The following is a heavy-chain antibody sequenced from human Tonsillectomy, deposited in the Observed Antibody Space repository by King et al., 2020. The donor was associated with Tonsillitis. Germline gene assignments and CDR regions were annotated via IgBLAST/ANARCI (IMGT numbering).Heavy chain of an antibody. CDR1: GFNFNTHS. Sequence: VQLVESGGGLVQPGESLRLSCAASGFNFNTHSMNWVRQAPGKGLEWGSYISGSGSTISYAATVKGRFSISRDNATNSLYLQMNSLRAEDTAVYYCARDRRQWLAIDYWGQGILVTVSS. CDR3: ARDRRQWLAIDY. D-gene: IGHD6-19*01. CDR2: ISGSGSTI. V-gene: IGHV3-48*01. J-gene: IGHJ4*02.